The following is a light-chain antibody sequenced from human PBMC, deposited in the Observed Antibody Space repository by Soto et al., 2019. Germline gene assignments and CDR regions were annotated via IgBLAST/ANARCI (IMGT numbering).Light chain of an antibody. CDR3: SSYTSSAPFYV. Sequence: HSVLTQPASVSVSPGQSITISCTGASTDVDGYDYVSWYQQHPGQAPKLMIYDVNNRPSGVSYRFSGSKSGDTASLTISGLQAEDDADYYCSSYTSSAPFYVFGTGTKVTVL. CDR2: DVN. V-gene: IGLV2-14*03. J-gene: IGLJ1*01. CDR1: STDVDGYDY.